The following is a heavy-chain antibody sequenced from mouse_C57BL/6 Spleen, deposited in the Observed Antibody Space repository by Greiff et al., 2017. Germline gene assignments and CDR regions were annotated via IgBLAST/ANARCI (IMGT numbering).Heavy chain of an antibody. V-gene: IGHV1-61*01. CDR3: ARDGNYGTYFDY. D-gene: IGHD2-1*01. Sequence: QVQLQQPGAELVRPGSSVKLSCKASGYTFTSYWMDWVKQRPGQGLEWIGNIYPSDSETHYNQKFKDKATLTVDKSSSTAYMQLSSLTSEDSAVYYCARDGNYGTYFDYWGQGTTLTVSS. J-gene: IGHJ2*01. CDR2: IYPSDSET. CDR1: GYTFTSYW.